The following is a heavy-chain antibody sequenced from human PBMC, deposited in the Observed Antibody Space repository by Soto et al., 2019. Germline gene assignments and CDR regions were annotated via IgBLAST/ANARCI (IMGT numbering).Heavy chain of an antibody. CDR3: AKLAAFVRYFDWLSSPGRDFDY. CDR2: ISYDGSNK. V-gene: IGHV3-30*18. CDR1: GFTFSSYG. D-gene: IGHD3-9*01. J-gene: IGHJ4*02. Sequence: GGSLRLSCAASGFTFSSYGMHWVRQAPGKGLEWVAVISYDGSNKYYADSVKGRFTISRDNSKNTLYLQMNSLRAEDTAVYYCAKLAAFVRYFDWLSSPGRDFDYWGQGTLVTVSS.